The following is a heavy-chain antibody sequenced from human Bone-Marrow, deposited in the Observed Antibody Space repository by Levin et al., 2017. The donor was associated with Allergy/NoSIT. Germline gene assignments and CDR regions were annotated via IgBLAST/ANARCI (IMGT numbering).Heavy chain of an antibody. V-gene: IGHV3-33*01. D-gene: IGHD1-26*01. CDR1: GFTFSSYG. Sequence: SCAASGFTFSSYGMHWVRQAPGKGLEWVAVIWYDGSNKYYADSVKGRFTISRDNSKNTLYLQMNSLRAEDTAVYYCARDPDLVGATTSLGPWFDPWGQGTLVTVSS. J-gene: IGHJ5*02. CDR3: ARDPDLVGATTSLGPWFDP. CDR2: IWYDGSNK.